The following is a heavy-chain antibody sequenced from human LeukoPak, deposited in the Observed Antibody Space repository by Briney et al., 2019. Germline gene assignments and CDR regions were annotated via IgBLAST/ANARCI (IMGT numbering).Heavy chain of an antibody. CDR3: AKEIFSGSYSSRRGFDY. CDR1: GFTFSDYY. V-gene: IGHV3-11*01. Sequence: GGSLRLSCAASGFTFSDYYMSWIRQAPGKGLEWVSYISSSGSTIYYADSVKGRFTISRDNAKNSLYLQMNSLRAEDTALYYCAKEIFSGSYSSRRGFDYWGQGTLVTVSS. D-gene: IGHD1-26*01. CDR2: ISSSGSTI. J-gene: IGHJ4*02.